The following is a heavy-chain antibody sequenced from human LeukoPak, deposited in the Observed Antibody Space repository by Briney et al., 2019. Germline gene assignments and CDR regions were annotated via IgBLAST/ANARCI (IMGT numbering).Heavy chain of an antibody. Sequence: PGGSLRLSCAASGFTFSSYWMSWVRQAPGKGLEWVANIKQDGSEKYYVDSVKGRFTISRDNAKNSLYLQMNSLRAEDTAVYYCARAQYGDYGEFDPWGQGTLVTVSS. D-gene: IGHD4-17*01. V-gene: IGHV3-7*01. CDR1: GFTFSSYW. CDR3: ARAQYGDYGEFDP. J-gene: IGHJ5*02. CDR2: IKQDGSEK.